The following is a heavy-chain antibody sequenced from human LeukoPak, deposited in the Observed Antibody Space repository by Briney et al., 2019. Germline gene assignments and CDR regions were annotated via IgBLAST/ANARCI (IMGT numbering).Heavy chain of an antibody. CDR1: GYTFTGYY. D-gene: IGHD5-24*01. CDR3: ARGGTDGAFDI. CDR2: ISAYNGNT. Sequence: ASVKVSSKASGYTFTGYYMHWVRPAPGQGLEWMGWISAYNGNTKYTQNLQGRVTMTRDTSTSTGYMELRGLRSDDTAVYYCARGGTDGAFDIWGQGTMVTVSS. J-gene: IGHJ3*02. V-gene: IGHV1-18*04.